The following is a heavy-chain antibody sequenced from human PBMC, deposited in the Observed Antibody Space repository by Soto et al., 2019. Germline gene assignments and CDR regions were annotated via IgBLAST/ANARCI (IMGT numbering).Heavy chain of an antibody. Sequence: SETLSLTCTVSGGSISSYYWSWIRQPPGKGLEWIGYIYYSGSTNYNPSLKSRVTISVDTSKNQFSLKLSSVTAADTAVYYCARVRGTQLWSTYGMDVWGQGTTVTVSS. CDR1: GGSISSYY. V-gene: IGHV4-59*01. D-gene: IGHD5-18*01. CDR2: IYYSGST. CDR3: ARVRGTQLWSTYGMDV. J-gene: IGHJ6*02.